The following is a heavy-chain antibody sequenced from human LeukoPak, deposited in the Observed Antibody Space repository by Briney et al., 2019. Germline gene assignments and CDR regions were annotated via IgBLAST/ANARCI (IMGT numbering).Heavy chain of an antibody. Sequence: GGSLRLSCAASGFTFSSYGMHWVRQAPGKGLEWVAFIRYDGSDKYYADSVKGRFTISRDNSKNTLYLLMSSLRAEDTAVYYCAKDSWEVGATAEIDYWGQGTLVTVSS. J-gene: IGHJ4*02. D-gene: IGHD1-26*01. CDR3: AKDSWEVGATAEIDY. CDR2: IRYDGSDK. V-gene: IGHV3-30*02. CDR1: GFTFSSYG.